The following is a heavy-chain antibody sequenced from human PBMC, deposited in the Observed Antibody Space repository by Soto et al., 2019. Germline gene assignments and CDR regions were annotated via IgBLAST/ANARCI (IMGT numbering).Heavy chain of an antibody. D-gene: IGHD5-12*01. Sequence: GGSLRLSCAASGFTFSSYGMHWVRQAPGKGLEWVAVISYDGSNKYYADSVKGRFTISRDNSKNTLYLQMNSLRAEDTAVYYCAKGPWIRYSGYDFSYYFDYWGQATLVTVSS. CDR1: GFTFSSYG. V-gene: IGHV3-30*18. J-gene: IGHJ4*02. CDR2: ISYDGSNK. CDR3: AKGPWIRYSGYDFSYYFDY.